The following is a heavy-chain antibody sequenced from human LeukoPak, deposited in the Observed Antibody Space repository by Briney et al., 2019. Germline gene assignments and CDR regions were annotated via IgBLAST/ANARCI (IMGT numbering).Heavy chain of an antibody. CDR3: ARHTYYDNPFDY. CDR2: IYYSGST. Sequence: SETLSLTCTVSGGSISSSSYYWGWIRQPPGKGLEWIGSIYYSGSTYYNPSLKRQVTISLDKSKIQFSLKLSSVTAADTAVYYCARHTYYDNPFDYWGQGTLVTVSS. CDR1: GGSISSSSYY. V-gene: IGHV4-39*01. D-gene: IGHD3-22*01. J-gene: IGHJ4*02.